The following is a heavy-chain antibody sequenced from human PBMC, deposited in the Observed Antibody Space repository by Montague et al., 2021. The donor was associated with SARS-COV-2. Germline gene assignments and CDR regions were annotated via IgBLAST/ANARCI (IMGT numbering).Heavy chain of an antibody. V-gene: IGHV4-59*01. Sequence: SETLSLTCTVSGGSISTYYWNWIRQSPGKGLEWIGDVSDSGSTXXXPSLKSRIAISVATSKSQFSLKLTAVTAADTAVYYCARGRGWLVFDYWGQGNLVTVSS. CDR1: GGSISTYY. D-gene: IGHD6-19*01. CDR3: ARGRGWLVFDY. J-gene: IGHJ4*02. CDR2: VSDSGST.